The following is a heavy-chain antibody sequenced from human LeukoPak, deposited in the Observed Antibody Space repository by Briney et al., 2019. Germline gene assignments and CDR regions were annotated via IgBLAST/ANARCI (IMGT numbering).Heavy chain of an antibody. CDR1: GYTFTSYG. D-gene: IGHD6-19*01. Sequence: ASVKVSCKASGYTFTSYGISWVRQAPGQGLEWIGWISAYNGNTNYAQKLQGRVTMTTDTSTSTAYMELRSLRSDDTAVYYCARAQGGIAVAGTPLGWFDPWGQGTLVTVSS. J-gene: IGHJ5*02. CDR2: ISAYNGNT. V-gene: IGHV1-18*01. CDR3: ARAQGGIAVAGTPLGWFDP.